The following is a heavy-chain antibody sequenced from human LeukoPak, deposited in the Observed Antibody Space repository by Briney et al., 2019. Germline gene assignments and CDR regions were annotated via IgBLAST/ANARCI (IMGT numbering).Heavy chain of an antibody. J-gene: IGHJ4*02. D-gene: IGHD1-26*01. CDR2: IYNTGRT. CDR1: GGSITNYY. V-gene: IGHV4-59*08. Sequence: SETLSLTCSVSGGSITNYYWSWIRQSPGKGLEWIGFIYNTGRTNYNPSLQSRVTMSIDTSKNQISLKLSSVTAADTAVYYCARQGELAIDYWGQGTLVTVSS. CDR3: ARQGELAIDY.